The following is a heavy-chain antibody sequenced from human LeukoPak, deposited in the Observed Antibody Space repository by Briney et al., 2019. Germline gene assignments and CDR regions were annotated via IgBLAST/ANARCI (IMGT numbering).Heavy chain of an antibody. V-gene: IGHV4-31*03. J-gene: IGHJ6*02. CDR1: GGSISSGGYY. CDR2: IYYSGST. Sequence: SETLSLTCTVSGGSISSGGYYWGWIRQHPGRGLEWIGYIYYSGSTYYNPSLKSRVTISVDTSKNQFSLKLSSVTAADTAVYYCAGASGYYYGMDVWGQGTTVTVSS. CDR3: AGASGYYYGMDV. D-gene: IGHD3-10*01.